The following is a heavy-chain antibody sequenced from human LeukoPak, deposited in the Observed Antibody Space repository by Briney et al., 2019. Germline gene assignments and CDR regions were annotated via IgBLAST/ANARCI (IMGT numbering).Heavy chain of an antibody. CDR3: ARGGGYSSGPDY. D-gene: IGHD6-19*01. V-gene: IGHV4-34*01. CDR1: GGSFSGYY. J-gene: IGHJ4*02. CDR2: INHSGST. Sequence: NPSETLSLTCAVYGGSFSGYYWSWIRQPPGKGLEWIGEINHSGSTNYNPSLKSRVTISVDTSKNQFSLKLSSVTAADTAVYYCARGGGYSSGPDYWGQGTLVTVSS.